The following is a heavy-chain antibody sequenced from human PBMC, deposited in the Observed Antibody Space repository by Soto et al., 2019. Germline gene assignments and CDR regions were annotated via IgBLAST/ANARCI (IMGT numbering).Heavy chain of an antibody. CDR2: IYYSGST. V-gene: IGHV4-31*03. D-gene: IGHD3-22*01. CDR3: ARRNYDSSGYQIEY. Sequence: QVQLQESGPGLIEPSQTLTLDSTVSGGSIISGGYYWSWVRQHPGKGLEWIGYIYYSGSTYYNPSLKSRVTISVDTSKNQFSLKLSSVTAADMAVYYCARRNYDSSGYQIEYWGQGTLVTVSS. CDR1: GGSIISGGYY. J-gene: IGHJ4*02.